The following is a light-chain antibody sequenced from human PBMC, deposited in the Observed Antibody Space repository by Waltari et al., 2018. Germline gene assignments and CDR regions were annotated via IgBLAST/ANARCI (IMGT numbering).Light chain of an antibody. CDR1: SGINVGTYR. CDR2: YKSDSDK. V-gene: IGLV5-45*02. J-gene: IGLJ1*01. CDR3: MIWHSSAYV. Sequence: QAVLTQPSSLSASPGASASLTCTLRSGINVGTYRIYWYQQKPGSPPQYLLRYKSDSDKQQGSGVPSRFSGSKDASANAGILLISGLQSEDGADYYCMIWHSSAYVFGTGTKVTVL.